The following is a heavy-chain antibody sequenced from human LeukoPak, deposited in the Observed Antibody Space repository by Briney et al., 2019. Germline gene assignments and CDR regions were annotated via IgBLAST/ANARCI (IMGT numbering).Heavy chain of an antibody. D-gene: IGHD6-19*01. J-gene: IGHJ6*02. CDR3: ANRAAAVSGWYYYYGMDV. Sequence: PGGSLRLSCAASGFTFSSYAMSWVRQAPGRGLEWVSAISGSGGSTYHADSVKGRFTISRDNSKNTLYLQMNSLRAEDTAVYYCANRAAAVSGWYYYYGMDVWGQGTTVTVSS. CDR2: ISGSGGST. CDR1: GFTFSSYA. V-gene: IGHV3-23*01.